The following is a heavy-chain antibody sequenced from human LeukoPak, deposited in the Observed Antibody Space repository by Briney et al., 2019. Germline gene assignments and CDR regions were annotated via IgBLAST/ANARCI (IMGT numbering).Heavy chain of an antibody. Sequence: GGSLRLSCAASGFTFSSNYMSWVRQAPGKGLEWVANVNQAGSDKYYMDSVTGRFTISRGNAENSVFLQMDSLRAEDTAVYYCARGVFATGWYPDNFDYWGQGSLVTVSS. J-gene: IGHJ4*02. D-gene: IGHD6-19*01. CDR1: GFTFSSNY. V-gene: IGHV3-7*01. CDR2: VNQAGSDK. CDR3: ARGVFATGWYPDNFDY.